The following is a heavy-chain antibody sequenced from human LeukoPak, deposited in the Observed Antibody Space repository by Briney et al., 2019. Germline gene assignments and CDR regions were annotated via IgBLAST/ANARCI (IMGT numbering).Heavy chain of an antibody. V-gene: IGHV1-2*02. CDR2: INPNSGGT. CDR3: ARGGFDY. Sequence: ASVKVSCKASGYTFTAYYIHWVRQAPGQGLEWMGWINPNSGGTNYAQKFRGRVNMTRDTSISTAYMELSRLRSDDTAIYYCARGGFDYWGQGTLVTVSS. CDR1: GYTFTAYY. J-gene: IGHJ4*02.